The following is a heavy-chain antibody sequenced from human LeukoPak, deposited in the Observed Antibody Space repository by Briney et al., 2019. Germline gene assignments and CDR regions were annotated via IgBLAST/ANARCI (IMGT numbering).Heavy chain of an antibody. D-gene: IGHD6-13*01. CDR2: IYTSGST. Sequence: SETLSLTCTVSGVSISGSGYYWGWIRQPPGKGLEWIGRIYTSGSTNYNPSLKSRVTMSVDTSKNQFSLKLSSVTAADTAVYYCAREVSSSWYHYYYMDVWGKGTTVTISS. J-gene: IGHJ6*03. CDR3: AREVSSSWYHYYYMDV. V-gene: IGHV4-39*07. CDR1: GVSISGSGYY.